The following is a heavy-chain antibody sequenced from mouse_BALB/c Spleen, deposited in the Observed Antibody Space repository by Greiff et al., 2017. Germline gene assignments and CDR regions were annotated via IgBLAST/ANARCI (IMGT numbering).Heavy chain of an antibody. CDR2: IWRGGST. CDR3: AKRGYDGAMDY. Sequence: QVHVKQSGPSLVQPSQSLSITCTVSGFSLTSYGVHWVRQSPGKGLEWLGVIWRGGSTDYNAAFMSRLSITKDNSKSQVFFKMNSLQADDTAIYDCAKRGYDGAMDYWGQGTSVTVSS. D-gene: IGHD2-14*01. V-gene: IGHV2-5-1*01. J-gene: IGHJ4*01. CDR1: GFSLTSYG.